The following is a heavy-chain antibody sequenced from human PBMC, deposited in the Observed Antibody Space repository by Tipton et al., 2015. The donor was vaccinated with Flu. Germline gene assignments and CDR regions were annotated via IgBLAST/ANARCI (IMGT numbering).Heavy chain of an antibody. CDR3: AKIVGDRYGYYYYGMDV. V-gene: IGHV3-23*01. CDR2: ISASGGNT. D-gene: IGHD5-18*01. CDR1: DFTFSSCA. Sequence: SLRLSCAASDFTFSSCAMSWVRQAPGKGLEWVSGISASGGNTHYADSVKGRFSISRDNSKNTLYLQMNSLRAEDTAVYYCAKIVGDRYGYYYYGMDVWGQGTTVTVSS. J-gene: IGHJ6*02.